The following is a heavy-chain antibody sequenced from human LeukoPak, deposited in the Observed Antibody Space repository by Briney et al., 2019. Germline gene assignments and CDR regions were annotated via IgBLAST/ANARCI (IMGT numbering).Heavy chain of an antibody. CDR1: GFTFSSYS. J-gene: IGHJ4*02. CDR3: ARATYYYGSGSSDRFDC. CDR2: INTVGTYI. V-gene: IGHV3-21*01. D-gene: IGHD3-10*01. Sequence: MAGGSLRLSCAASGFTFSSYSFNWVRQAPGKGLEWVSSINTVGTYIYYADSVRGRFTISRDNAENSLWLQMNSLRADDTAVYYCARATYYYGSGSSDRFDCWGQGTLVTVSS.